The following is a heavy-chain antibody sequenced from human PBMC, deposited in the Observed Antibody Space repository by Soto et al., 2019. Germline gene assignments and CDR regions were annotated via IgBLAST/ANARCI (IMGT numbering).Heavy chain of an antibody. Sequence: SETLSLTCTVSGGSMRNYFWTWIRQPPGKGLEWIGYIHYSGTTSFFPSYNPSLRSRVTISEDTSKNQFSLKLLSVTTADTAVYFCAAGEASSRNLAPYYLDFWGQGTLGTVSA. J-gene: IGHJ4*02. CDR3: AAGEASSRNLAPYYLDF. CDR1: GGSMRNYF. V-gene: IGHV4-59*01. CDR2: IHYSGTT. D-gene: IGHD6-13*01.